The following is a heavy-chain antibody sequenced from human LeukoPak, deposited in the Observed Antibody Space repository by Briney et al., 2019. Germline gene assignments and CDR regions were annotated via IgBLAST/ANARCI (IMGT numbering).Heavy chain of an antibody. J-gene: IGHJ4*02. CDR2: IWYDGSNK. D-gene: IGHD1-26*01. CDR3: ARDQVGATTGIDY. CDR1: GFTFSSYG. Sequence: PGGSLRLSCAASGFTFSSYGMHWVRQAPGKGLEWVAVIWYDGSNKYYADSVKGRFTISRDNSKNTLYLHMNSLRAEDTAVYYCARDQVGATTGIDYWGQGTLVTVSS. V-gene: IGHV3-33*01.